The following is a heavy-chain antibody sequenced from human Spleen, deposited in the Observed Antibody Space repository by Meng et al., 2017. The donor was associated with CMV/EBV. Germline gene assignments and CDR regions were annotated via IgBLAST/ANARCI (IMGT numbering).Heavy chain of an antibody. Sequence: SRYAFTGYYIHWVRQAPGQGLGWMGRINPNSDGTIYAQDFKGRVTITRDTSINTAYMELTRLRSDDTAVYYCALDYDNYGYYYAFDYWGQGTLVTVSS. CDR1: RYAFTGYY. CDR3: ALDYDNYGYYYAFDY. D-gene: IGHD3-22*01. CDR2: INPNSDGT. V-gene: IGHV1-2*06. J-gene: IGHJ4*02.